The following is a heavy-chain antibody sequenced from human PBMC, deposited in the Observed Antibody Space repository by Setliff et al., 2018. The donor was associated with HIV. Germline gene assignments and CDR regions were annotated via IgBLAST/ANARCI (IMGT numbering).Heavy chain of an antibody. Sequence: GSLRLSCAPSGFTFGSYAMSWVRQAPGKGLEWVSSISSSSRSKYYADSLKGRFTISRDNSKNTLYLQMNSLRAEDTAVYYCAKTLPTLYPPHDYYFAMDVWGQGTTVTVSS. V-gene: IGHV3-23*01. CDR1: GFTFGSYA. CDR2: ISSSSRSK. D-gene: IGHD2-15*01. CDR3: AKTLPTLYPPHDYYFAMDV. J-gene: IGHJ6*02.